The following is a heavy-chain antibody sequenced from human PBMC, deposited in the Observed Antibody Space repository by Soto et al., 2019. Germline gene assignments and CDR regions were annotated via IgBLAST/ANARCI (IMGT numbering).Heavy chain of an antibody. D-gene: IGHD2-15*01. CDR1: GGTLSSDA. CDR2: SSGSGGST. J-gene: IGHJ4*02. V-gene: IGHV3-23*01. CDR3: ARGFSGYCSGGSCPSFDH. Sequence: GGARRVCWAASGGTLSSDAMSGCRQAPGKGLEWVSASSGSGGSTYYADSVKGRFTISRDNSKNTLYLQMNSLRAEDTAVYYCARGFSGYCSGGSCPSFDHWGQGPLVTVSS.